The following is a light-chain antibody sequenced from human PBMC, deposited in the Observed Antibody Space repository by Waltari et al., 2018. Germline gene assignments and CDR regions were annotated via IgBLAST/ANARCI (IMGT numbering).Light chain of an antibody. CDR3: TSYAGSKNV. CDR1: SSEVGAYHY. Sequence: QSALTQPPSASGSHGQSVTISCTGTSSEVGAYHYVSWYQQPPGKGPKPMIYEVTNRPPGVPDRFSGSKSGHTASLTVSGLQAEDEADYYCTSYAGSKNVFGTGTKVTVL. J-gene: IGLJ1*01. V-gene: IGLV2-8*01. CDR2: EVT.